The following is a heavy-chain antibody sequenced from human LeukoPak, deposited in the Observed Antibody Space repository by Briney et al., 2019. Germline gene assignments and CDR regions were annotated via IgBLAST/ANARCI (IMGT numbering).Heavy chain of an antibody. V-gene: IGHV4-34*01. J-gene: IGHJ3*02. CDR3: ARRYQRAFDI. CDR1: GGSFSGYY. Sequence: PSETLSLTCAVYGGSFSGYYWSWIRQPPGKGLEWIGEINHSGSTNYNPSLKSRVTISVDTSKNQFSLKLSSVTAADTAVYYCARRYQRAFDIWGQGTMVTVSS. CDR2: INHSGST. D-gene: IGHD3-9*01.